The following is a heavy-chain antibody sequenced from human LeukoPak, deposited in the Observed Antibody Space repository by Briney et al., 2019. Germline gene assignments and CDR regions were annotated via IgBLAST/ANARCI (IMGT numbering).Heavy chain of an antibody. J-gene: IGHJ1*01. D-gene: IGHD2-8*02. CDR1: RASKSGVL. Sequence: PSDPLSLTRTVGRASKSGVLGIWTPEPPGKGVAESGHIHYSGTTKYNPSLTSPITFSMDTSKSPVSLRLTSVTAADTAMYYCAASGNSWWEGFFHDWGQGTLVSVSS. V-gene: IGHV4-59*03. CDR2: IHYSGTT. CDR3: AASGNSWWEGFFHD.